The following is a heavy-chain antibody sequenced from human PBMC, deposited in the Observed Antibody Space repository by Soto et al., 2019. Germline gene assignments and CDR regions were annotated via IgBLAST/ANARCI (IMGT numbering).Heavy chain of an antibody. CDR2: IWYDGSNK. V-gene: IGHV3-33*01. CDR1: GFTFSSYG. Sequence: PGGSLRLSCAASGFTFSSYGMHWVRQAPGKGLEWVAVIWYDGSNKYYADSVKGRFTISRDNSKNTLYLQMNSLRAEDTAVYYCARDRPRHTYYDFWSGYYPFDPWGQGTLVTV. J-gene: IGHJ5*02. CDR3: ARDRPRHTYYDFWSGYYPFDP. D-gene: IGHD3-3*01.